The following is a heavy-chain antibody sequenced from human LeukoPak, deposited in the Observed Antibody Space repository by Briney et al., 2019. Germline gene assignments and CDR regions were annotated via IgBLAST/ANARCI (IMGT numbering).Heavy chain of an antibody. V-gene: IGHV4-39*01. CDR1: GGSIRSSSYY. CDR2: IYYSGST. D-gene: IGHD6-19*01. CDR3: ARQVVAVAGTGYFDY. Sequence: SETLSLTCTVSGGSIRSSSYYWGWIRQPPGKGLEWMGSIYYSGSTYYNASLKSRGTISVDTSKNQFSLKLNSVTAADTAVYFCARQVVAVAGTGYFDYWGQRTLVTVSS. J-gene: IGHJ4*02.